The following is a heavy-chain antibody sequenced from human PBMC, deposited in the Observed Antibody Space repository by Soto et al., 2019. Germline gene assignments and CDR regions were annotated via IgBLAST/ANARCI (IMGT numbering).Heavy chain of an antibody. J-gene: IGHJ4*02. Sequence: EVQLVESGGGLVKPGGSLRLSCSASGFSFSSHSLNWVRQAPGKGLEWVSSIGDSSTYIYYADSVKGRFTISGDNVRNSLFLQMNSLRAEDTAVYYCARDQRYLRQGYSDYWGQGTLVTVSS. CDR3: ARDQRYLRQGYSDY. CDR1: GFSFSSHS. V-gene: IGHV3-21*01. D-gene: IGHD4-4*01. CDR2: IGDSSTYI.